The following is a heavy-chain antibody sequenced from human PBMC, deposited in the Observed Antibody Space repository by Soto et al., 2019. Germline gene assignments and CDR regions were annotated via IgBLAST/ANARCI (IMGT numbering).Heavy chain of an antibody. D-gene: IGHD2-15*01. CDR1: GGTFSSYA. V-gene: IGHV1-69*05. J-gene: IGHJ5*02. CDR3: AREVVVAATGWFDP. Sequence: QVQLVQSGAEVKKPGSSVKVSCKASGGTFSSYAISWVRQAPGQGLEWMGGIIPIFGTANYAQKFQGRVTITPDASTGTAYMELSSLRSEDTAVYYCAREVVVAATGWFDPWGQGTLVTVSS. CDR2: IIPIFGTA.